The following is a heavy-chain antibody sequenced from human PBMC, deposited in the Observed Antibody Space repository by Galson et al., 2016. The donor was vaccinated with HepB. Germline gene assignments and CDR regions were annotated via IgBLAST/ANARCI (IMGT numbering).Heavy chain of an antibody. V-gene: IGHV3-11*06. J-gene: IGHJ3*01. Sequence: SLRLSCAASGFTFSDYYMSWIRQAPGKGLEWVSYISPTSNDINFADSVVGRFSISRDNAKNSLYLQMNTLGAEGTAVYYCASPSGRFSVHTFDLWGQGTMVTVSP. CDR3: ASPSGRFSVHTFDL. D-gene: IGHD1-26*01. CDR1: GFTFSDYY. CDR2: ISPTSNDI.